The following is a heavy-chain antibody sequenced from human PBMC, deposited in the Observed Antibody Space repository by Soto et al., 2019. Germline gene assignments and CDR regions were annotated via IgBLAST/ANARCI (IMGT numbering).Heavy chain of an antibody. D-gene: IGHD3-22*01. V-gene: IGHV1-69*01. J-gene: IGHJ4*02. CDR1: GGTFSSYG. CDR2: IIPMFGTA. Sequence: QVQLVQSGAEVKKPGSSVKVSCKASGGTFSSYGISWVRQAPGQGLEWMGGIIPMFGTANYAQKFQGRVTITADESTSTGYMELSSLRSEDTAVYYCARDRGRRYYDRSGDYYSAYWGQGTLVTVSS. CDR3: ARDRGRRYYDRSGDYYSAY.